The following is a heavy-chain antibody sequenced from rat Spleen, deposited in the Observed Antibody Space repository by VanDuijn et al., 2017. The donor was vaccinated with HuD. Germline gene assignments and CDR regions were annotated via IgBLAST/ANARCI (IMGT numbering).Heavy chain of an antibody. CDR1: GFSFSNYG. Sequence: EVQLVESGGGLVQPGRSLKLSCEASGFSFSNYGMAWVRQTPTKGLEWVASISTGGGNTYYRDSVKGRFTISRDNAKSTLYLQMDSLRSEDTATYYCARRGAAISTYYVMDAWGQGASVTVSS. V-gene: IGHV5S13*01. CDR2: ISTGGGNT. CDR3: ARRGAAISTYYVMDA. J-gene: IGHJ4*01. D-gene: IGHD1-2*01.